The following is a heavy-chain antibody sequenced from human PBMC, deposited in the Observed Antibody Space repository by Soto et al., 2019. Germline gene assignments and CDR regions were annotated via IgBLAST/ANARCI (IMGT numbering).Heavy chain of an antibody. V-gene: IGHV1-3*04. D-gene: IGHD1-26*01. CDR2: INTGNGNT. Sequence: ASVKVSCKASEYTFTTYAMHWVRQAPGQRLEWMGWINTGNGNTKYSQKFQGRVTITRDTSASTAYMELSSLISEDTAVYYCARNAVGTYHIDYWGQGTLVTVSS. J-gene: IGHJ4*02. CDR3: ARNAVGTYHIDY. CDR1: EYTFTTYA.